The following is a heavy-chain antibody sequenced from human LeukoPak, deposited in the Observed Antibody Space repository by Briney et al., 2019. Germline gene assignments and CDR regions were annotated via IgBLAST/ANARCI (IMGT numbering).Heavy chain of an antibody. J-gene: IGHJ5*02. V-gene: IGHV4-34*01. CDR1: GGSFSGYY. D-gene: IGHD6-13*01. Sequence: SETLSLTCAVYGGSFSGYYWSWIRQPPGKGLEWIGEINHSGSTNYNPSLKSRFTISVDTSKNQFSLKLSSVTAADTAVYYCARTNLGGGIAAAGTGNWFDPWGQGTLVTVSS. CDR2: INHSGST. CDR3: ARTNLGGGIAAAGTGNWFDP.